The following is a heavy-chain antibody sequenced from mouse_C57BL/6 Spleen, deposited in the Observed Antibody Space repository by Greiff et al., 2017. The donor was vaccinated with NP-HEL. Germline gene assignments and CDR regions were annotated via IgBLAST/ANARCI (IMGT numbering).Heavy chain of an antibody. D-gene: IGHD2-2*01. CDR1: GFTFSSYG. CDR3: ARHGPVSYGSYAMDY. V-gene: IGHV5-6*01. CDR2: ISSGGSYT. J-gene: IGHJ4*01. Sequence: EVQRVESGGDLVKPGGSLKLSCAASGFTFSSYGMSWVRQTPDKRLEWVATISSGGSYTYYPDSVKGRFTISRDNAKNTLYLQMSSLKSEDTAMYYCARHGPVSYGSYAMDYWGQGTSVTVSS.